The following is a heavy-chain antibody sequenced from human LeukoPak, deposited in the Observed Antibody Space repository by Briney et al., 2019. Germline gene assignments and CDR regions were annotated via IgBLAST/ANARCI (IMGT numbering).Heavy chain of an antibody. V-gene: IGHV3-23*01. J-gene: IGHJ4*02. Sequence: PGGSLRLSCAASGFTFSSHAMGWVRQAPGKGLEWVSVISGSGSNTKYADSVRGRFTISRDNSKNTLYLQMNSLEAEDTAIYYCTKRLWGVGDGAAPDPIDYWGQGTLVTVSS. CDR2: ISGSGSNT. CDR1: GFTFSSHA. D-gene: IGHD2-21*01. CDR3: TKRLWGVGDGAAPDPIDY.